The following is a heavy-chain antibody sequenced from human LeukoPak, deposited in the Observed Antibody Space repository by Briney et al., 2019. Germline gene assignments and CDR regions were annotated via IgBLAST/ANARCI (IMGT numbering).Heavy chain of an antibody. V-gene: IGHV4-39*01. CDR1: GDSISNDNYY. D-gene: IGHD2-2*01. CDR3: ARQGRYQLLFDVDS. Sequence: SETLSLTCTVSGDSISNDNYYWGWIRQPSGKGLEWIGSIYYSGSAYYNLSLNTRVTISVDTSKNQFSLKVRSVTAADTAVYYCARQGRYQLLFDVDSWGQGTLVTVSS. CDR2: IYYSGSA. J-gene: IGHJ4*02.